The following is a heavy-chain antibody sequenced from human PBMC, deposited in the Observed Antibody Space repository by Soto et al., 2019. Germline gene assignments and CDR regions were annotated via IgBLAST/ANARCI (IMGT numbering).Heavy chain of an antibody. Sequence: SETLSLTCAVSGGSISTSNWWSWVRQPPGKGLEWNGEVYRTGSTNYNPSLESRVTVSIDKSKNQFSLKLTSVTAADTAVYYFARARATIAAAAIFDCWGQGTLVTVSS. V-gene: IGHV4-4*02. CDR3: ARARATIAAAAIFDC. CDR1: GGSISTSNW. CDR2: VYRTGST. J-gene: IGHJ4*02. D-gene: IGHD6-13*01.